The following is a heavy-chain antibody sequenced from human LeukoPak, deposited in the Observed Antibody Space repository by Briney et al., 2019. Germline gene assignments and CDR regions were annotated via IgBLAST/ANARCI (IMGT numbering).Heavy chain of an antibody. V-gene: IGHV3-21*01. CDR2: ISSSSSYI. CDR3: ARGYSGRGWYFDY. J-gene: IGHJ4*02. CDR1: GFTFSSYS. D-gene: IGHD1-26*01. Sequence: GGSLRLSCAASGFTFSSYSMNWVRQAPGKGLEWVSSISSSSSYIYYADSVKGRFTISRDNAKNSLYLQMNSLRAEDTAVYYCARGYSGRGWYFDYWGQGTLVTVSS.